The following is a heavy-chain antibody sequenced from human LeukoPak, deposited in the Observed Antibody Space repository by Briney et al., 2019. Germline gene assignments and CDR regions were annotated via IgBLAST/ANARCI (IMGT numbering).Heavy chain of an antibody. V-gene: IGHV5-51*01. CDR1: GYTFTSYW. Sequence: GESLKISCKASGYTFTSYWIGWVRQMPGKGLEWMGIIHPSDSDTRYRPSFQGQGTISADKSTNTAYVPWTNLKASDTAMFYCARASSLYDFWSGSQSVFEYWGQGTLVTVSS. J-gene: IGHJ4*02. CDR3: ARASSLYDFWSGSQSVFEY. CDR2: IHPSDSDT. D-gene: IGHD3-3*01.